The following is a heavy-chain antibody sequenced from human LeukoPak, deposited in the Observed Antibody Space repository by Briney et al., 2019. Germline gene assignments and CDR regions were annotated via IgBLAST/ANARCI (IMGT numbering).Heavy chain of an antibody. V-gene: IGHV4-34*01. CDR2: IHHSGDT. J-gene: IGHJ4*02. D-gene: IGHD3-10*01. CDR3: VRATANGSGRAYDH. CDR1: DESMIGHY. Sequence: KSSETLSLTCAVYDESMIGHYWTWIRQPPGKRLEWIGEIHHSGDTNSNPSLKNRVTMSIDMSKNQFSLKVKSVTAADTAVYYCVRATANGSGRAYDHWAQGNLVPVSS.